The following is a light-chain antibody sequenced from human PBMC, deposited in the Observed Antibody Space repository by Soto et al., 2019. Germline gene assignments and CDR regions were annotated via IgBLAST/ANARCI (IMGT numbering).Light chain of an antibody. CDR3: MQGTHWWIT. CDR1: QSLVHSDGIAY. V-gene: IGKV2-30*02. Sequence: DVVMTQSPLSLPVTLGQPASISCRSNQSLVHSDGIAYFSWFQQRPGRSLRRLIYNVSNRDSGVTASFSGSGSGTDLALKMSEVEAEDVGVYYYMQGTHWWITFGQGTRLELK. J-gene: IGKJ5*01. CDR2: NVS.